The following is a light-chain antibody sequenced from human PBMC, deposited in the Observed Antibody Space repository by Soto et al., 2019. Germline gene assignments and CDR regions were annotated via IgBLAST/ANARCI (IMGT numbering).Light chain of an antibody. CDR1: LSVTSTF. J-gene: IGKJ1*01. V-gene: IGKV3-20*01. CDR2: GAS. CDR3: QQYGSSPRT. Sequence: IVLTQSPGTLSLSPGERATLSCRASLSVTSTFLAWYQQKPGQAPRLLIYGASSRATGIPDRFSGSGSGTDFTLTISRLEPEDFVVYYCQQYGSSPRTFGQGTKVEIK.